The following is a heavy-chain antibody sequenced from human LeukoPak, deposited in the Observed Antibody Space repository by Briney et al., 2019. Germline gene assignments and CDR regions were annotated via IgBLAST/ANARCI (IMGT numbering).Heavy chain of an antibody. CDR2: IYYNVST. J-gene: IGHJ4*02. CDR3: ARAYYDFWSGSPYFDY. Sequence: SETLSLTCTVPGGSISTGGYYWRWIRQRPGKGLEWIGYIYYNVSTFYNPSLQSRVTISVDTSKNQFSLKLTSVTAADTAVYYCARAYYDFWSGSPYFDYWDQGALVAVSS. V-gene: IGHV4-31*03. CDR1: GGSISTGGYY. D-gene: IGHD3-3*01.